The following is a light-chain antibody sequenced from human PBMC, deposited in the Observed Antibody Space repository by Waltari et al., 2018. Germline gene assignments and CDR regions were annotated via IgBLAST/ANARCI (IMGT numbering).Light chain of an antibody. CDR3: AAWDKSLSGPV. CDR1: SADIGSAP. J-gene: IGLJ3*02. Sequence: QSALTQPPSVSGTPGQRVTISCSTSSADIGSAPVKWSQQLPGTAPKLLIFGNDQRPSGVPDRFSGSKSGTSSSLAIRGLQSEDEADYYCAAWDKSLSGPVFGGGTKLTVL. V-gene: IGLV1-44*01. CDR2: GND.